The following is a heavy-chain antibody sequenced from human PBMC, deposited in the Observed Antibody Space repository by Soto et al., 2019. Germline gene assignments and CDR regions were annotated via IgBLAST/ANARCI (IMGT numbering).Heavy chain of an antibody. D-gene: IGHD6-19*01. Sequence: QVALVQSGADVRKPGSSVKVSCRASGGTFSSYAIHWVRQAPGQGLEWMGQIIPIFGPPKYAQSFEGRVTITADEITSTSYMELSDLRIEDTALYFCARGIEVGVFDYWGQGTLVTVSS. CDR3: ARGIEVGVFDY. CDR1: GGTFSSYA. V-gene: IGHV1-69*01. J-gene: IGHJ4*02. CDR2: IIPIFGPP.